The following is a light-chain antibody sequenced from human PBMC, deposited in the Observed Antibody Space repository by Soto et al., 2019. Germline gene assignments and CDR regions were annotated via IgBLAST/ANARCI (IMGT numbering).Light chain of an antibody. CDR1: QSISSW. CDR3: QQYNSYSWG. CDR2: KAS. J-gene: IGKJ3*01. Sequence: DIQMTQSPSTLSASVGDRVTITCRASQSISSWLAWYQQKPGKAPKLLIYKASSLESGVPSRFSGSGSGTEFTLTISSLQPDDFATYYCQQYNSYSWGFGPGTKVDIK. V-gene: IGKV1-5*03.